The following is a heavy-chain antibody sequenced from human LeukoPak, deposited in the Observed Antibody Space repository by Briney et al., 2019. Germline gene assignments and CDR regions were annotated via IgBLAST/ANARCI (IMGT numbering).Heavy chain of an antibody. V-gene: IGHV5-51*01. Sequence: GESLKISCKGSGYSFTNYLIGWARQMPGKGLEWMGIIYPGDSDTRYSPSFQGQVTISADKSISTAYLQWSSLKASDTAMYYCASATYDSSGHGLDYVGGFDIWGQGTMVTVSS. CDR2: IYPGDSDT. J-gene: IGHJ3*02. D-gene: IGHD3-22*01. CDR3: ASATYDSSGHGLDYVGGFDI. CDR1: GYSFTNYL.